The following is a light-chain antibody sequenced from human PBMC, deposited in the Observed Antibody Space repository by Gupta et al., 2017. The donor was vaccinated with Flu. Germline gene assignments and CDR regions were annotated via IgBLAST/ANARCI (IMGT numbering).Light chain of an antibody. J-gene: IGKJ4*01. CDR1: QSISSY. Sequence: DIQMTPSPSSLSASVGDRVTITCWASQSISSYVNWYQHTPGKAPKFLIYAASNLQSGVPSRYRGSGSGTDFTLTINSLQPEDFATYYCQQSYRTPHTFGGGTKVEIK. CDR2: AAS. CDR3: QQSYRTPHT. V-gene: IGKV1-39*01.